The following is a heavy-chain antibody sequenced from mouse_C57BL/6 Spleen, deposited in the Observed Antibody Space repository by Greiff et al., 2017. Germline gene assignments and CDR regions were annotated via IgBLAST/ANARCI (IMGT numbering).Heavy chain of an antibody. V-gene: IGHV1-52*01. D-gene: IGHD2-4*01. J-gene: IGHJ4*01. CDR3: AIQGAYDYDDAMDY. CDR1: GYTFTSYW. CDR2: IDPSDSET. Sequence: VQLQQPGAELVRPGSSVRLSCKASGYTFTSYWMHWVKQRPIQGLEWIGNIDPSDSETHYNQKFKDKATLTVDKSSSTAYMQLSSLTSEDSAVYYCAIQGAYDYDDAMDYWGQGTSVTVSS.